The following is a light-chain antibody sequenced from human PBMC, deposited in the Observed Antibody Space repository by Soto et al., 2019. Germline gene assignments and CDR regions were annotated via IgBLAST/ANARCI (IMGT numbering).Light chain of an antibody. CDR1: QSVNNN. Sequence: EVVMTQSPALLSVSPGERVTLSCRASQSVNNNLAWYQQQPGQAPRLLIYDTSSRATGVPARFSGSGSGTEFTLTISSLKAEDFALYYCQQYNDRSPLTFGGGTKVEI. CDR2: DTS. J-gene: IGKJ4*01. V-gene: IGKV3-15*01. CDR3: QQYNDRSPLT.